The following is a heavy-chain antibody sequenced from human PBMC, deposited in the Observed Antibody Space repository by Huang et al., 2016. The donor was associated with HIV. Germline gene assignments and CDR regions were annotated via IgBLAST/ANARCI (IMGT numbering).Heavy chain of an antibody. CDR3: ARQGLWLPPTDPFDY. V-gene: IGHV5-51*01. CDR1: GYNFDSYW. Sequence: EVHLVQSGAEVKEPGESLKISCQASGYNFDSYWIGWVRQMPGKGLEWMGVSYPGDSDTRYDPSFQGQVTISADQSINTAYLQGSSLKASDTAIYFCARQGLWLPPTDPFDYWGQGTPVTVSA. D-gene: IGHD3-10*01. J-gene: IGHJ4*02. CDR2: SYPGDSDT.